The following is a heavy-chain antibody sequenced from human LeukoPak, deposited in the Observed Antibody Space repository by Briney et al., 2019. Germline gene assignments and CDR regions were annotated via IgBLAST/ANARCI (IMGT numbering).Heavy chain of an antibody. D-gene: IGHD2-2*01. CDR3: ARLGISTAYNWFDP. CDR1: GYSISSGYY. CDR2: IFHSGST. J-gene: IGHJ5*02. Sequence: SETLSLTCAVSGYSISSGYYWGWIRQPPGKGLEWIGSIFHSGSTYYNPSLKSRVTISVDTSKNQFSLKLTSVTAADTAVYFCARLGISTAYNWFDPWGQGTLVTVSS. V-gene: IGHV4-38-2*01.